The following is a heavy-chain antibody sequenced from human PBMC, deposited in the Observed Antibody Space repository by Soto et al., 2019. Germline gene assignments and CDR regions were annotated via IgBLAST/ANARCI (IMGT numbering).Heavy chain of an antibody. V-gene: IGHV1-69*01. CDR3: ARSQGSSTSLESYYYYYYGMDV. J-gene: IGHJ6*02. CDR2: IIPISETT. D-gene: IGHD2-2*01. Sequence: QVQLVQSGAEVKKPGSSVKVSCKASGGTFSSYAISWVRQAPGQGLEWMGGIIPISETTNYAQKFQGRVTITADESKSTAYMELSSLRSDDTAVYYCARSQGSSTSLESYYYYYYGMDVWGQGTMVTVSS. CDR1: GGTFSSYA.